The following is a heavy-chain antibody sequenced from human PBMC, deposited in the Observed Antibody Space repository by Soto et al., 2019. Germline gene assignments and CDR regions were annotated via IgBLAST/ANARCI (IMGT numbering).Heavy chain of an antibody. CDR1: GGSISSGGYY. V-gene: IGHV4-31*03. Sequence: QVQLQESGPGLVKPSQTLSLTCTVSGGSISSGGYYWSWIRQHPGKGLEWIGYIYYSGSTYYNPSLKSRVTISVDTSKNQFSLKLSSVTAADTAVYYCARVRGVGATVRRWFDPCGQGTLVTVSS. CDR2: IYYSGST. CDR3: ARVRGVGATVRRWFDP. D-gene: IGHD1-26*01. J-gene: IGHJ5*02.